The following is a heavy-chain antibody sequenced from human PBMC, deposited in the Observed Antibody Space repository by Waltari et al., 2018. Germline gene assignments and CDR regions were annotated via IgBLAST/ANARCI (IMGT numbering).Heavy chain of an antibody. CDR1: GGSISSYY. J-gene: IGHJ4*02. Sequence: QVQLQESGPGLVKPSETLSLTCTVSGGSISSYYWSWIRQPPGKGLEWIGYIYYSGSTNYNPSLKSRVTISVDTSKNQFSLKLSSVTAADTAVYYCAHLVYARDLFFDYWGQGTLVTVSS. V-gene: IGHV4-59*01. CDR2: IYYSGST. D-gene: IGHD2-8*01. CDR3: AHLVYARDLFFDY.